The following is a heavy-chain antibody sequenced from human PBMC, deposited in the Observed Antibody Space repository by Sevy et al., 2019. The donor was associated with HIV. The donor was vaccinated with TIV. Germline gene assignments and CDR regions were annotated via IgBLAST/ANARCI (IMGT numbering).Heavy chain of an antibody. CDR3: ARLSGYYYDSSRYYNTDAFDI. CDR2: INPNSGGT. J-gene: IGHJ3*02. V-gene: IGHV1-2*02. Sequence: ASVKVSCKASGYTFTDYFMHWVRQAPGQGLEWMGWINPNSGGTNYAQRFRGRVTMTRDTSISTAYMELRRLRSDDTAVYYCARLSGYYYDSSRYYNTDAFDIWGQGTMVTVSS. D-gene: IGHD3-22*01. CDR1: GYTFTDYF.